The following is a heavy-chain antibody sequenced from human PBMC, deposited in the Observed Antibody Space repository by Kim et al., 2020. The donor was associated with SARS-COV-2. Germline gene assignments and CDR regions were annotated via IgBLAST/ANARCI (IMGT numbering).Heavy chain of an antibody. Sequence: GGSLRLSCAASGFSFSNCAMSWVRQAPGKGLEWVSCISASGGDTHYADSVKGRFTISRDNSKNTVYLQMNSLRAEDTALYYCAKDSGDSNSWYSPGPWGQGTLVTASS. D-gene: IGHD2-15*01. CDR1: GFSFSNCA. CDR2: ISASGGDT. J-gene: IGHJ5*02. V-gene: IGHV3-23*01. CDR3: AKDSGDSNSWYSPGP.